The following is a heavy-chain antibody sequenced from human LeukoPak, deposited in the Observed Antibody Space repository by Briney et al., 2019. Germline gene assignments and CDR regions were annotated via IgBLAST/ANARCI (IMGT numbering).Heavy chain of an antibody. D-gene: IGHD6-13*01. V-gene: IGHV4-59*01. Sequence: PSETRSLTCTVAGGSISSYYWSWIRQPPGKVLEWVGYIYYSGGTNYNPSLKSRVTISGDTSKNQFSLKLSSVTAADTAAYYCATARPYSSSWYRFDYWGQGTLVTVSS. J-gene: IGHJ4*02. CDR3: ATARPYSSSWYRFDY. CDR2: IYYSGGT. CDR1: GGSISSYY.